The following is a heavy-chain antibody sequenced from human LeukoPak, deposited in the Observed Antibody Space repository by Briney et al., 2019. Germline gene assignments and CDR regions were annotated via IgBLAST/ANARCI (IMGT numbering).Heavy chain of an antibody. D-gene: IGHD2-21*02. J-gene: IGHJ3*02. CDR1: GFIFSDSP. CDR3: TTIGVEYCGGDCLAFDI. Sequence: PGGSLRLSCAASGFIFSDSPMHWVRQASGEGLEWVGRIRSKGNNYATAYAASVQGRFTISRDDSKNTAYLQMNSLKTEDTAVYYCTTIGVEYCGGDCLAFDIWGQGTMVTVSS. V-gene: IGHV3-73*01. CDR2: IRSKGNNYAT.